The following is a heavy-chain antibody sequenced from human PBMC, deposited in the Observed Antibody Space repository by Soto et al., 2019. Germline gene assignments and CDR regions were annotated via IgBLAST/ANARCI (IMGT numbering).Heavy chain of an antibody. CDR1: GLIFSNYK. CDR2: ISSSRSTI. J-gene: IGHJ3*02. Sequence: PGGSLRLSCAASGLIFSNYKMHWVRQAPGEGLEWVSYISSSRSTIYYADSVKGRFTISRDNAKNSLYLQMNSLRAEDTAVYYCARVRSMRLRYCAALDIWGQGTMVTVSS. D-gene: IGHD3-9*01. CDR3: ARVRSMRLRYCAALDI. V-gene: IGHV3-48*01.